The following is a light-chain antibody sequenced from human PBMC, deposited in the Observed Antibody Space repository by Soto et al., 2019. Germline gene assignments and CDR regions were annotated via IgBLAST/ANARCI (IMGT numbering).Light chain of an antibody. J-gene: IGKJ1*01. CDR1: QTISSY. V-gene: IGKV1-39*01. CDR2: AAS. Sequence: DIQMTQSPSSLSASVGDRVTITCRASQTISSYLNWYQHKPGKAPKLLIYAASSLQSGVPSRFSVRGSVKDLCRTISSLQPEDFPTDYCPQYVSSQWAVGQGTKADIK. CDR3: PQYVSSQWA.